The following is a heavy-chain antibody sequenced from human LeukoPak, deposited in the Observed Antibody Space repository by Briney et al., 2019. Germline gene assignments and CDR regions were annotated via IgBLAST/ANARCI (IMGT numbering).Heavy chain of an antibody. CDR3: ARGYYDFWSGYYGMDV. J-gene: IGHJ6*02. V-gene: IGHV5-51*01. CDR2: IYPGDSDT. Sequence: GESLKISCKGSGYSFTSYWIGWERQMPGKGLEWMGIIYPGDSDTRYSPSFQGQVTISADKSISTAYLQWSSLKASDTAMYYCARGYYDFWSGYYGMDVWGQGTTVTVSS. D-gene: IGHD3-3*01. CDR1: GYSFTSYW.